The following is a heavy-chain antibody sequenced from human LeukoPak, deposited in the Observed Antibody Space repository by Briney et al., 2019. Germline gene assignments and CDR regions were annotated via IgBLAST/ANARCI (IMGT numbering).Heavy chain of an antibody. V-gene: IGHV4-34*01. Sequence: KASETLSLTCAVYGGSFSGYYWSWIRRPPGKGLEWIGEINHSGSTNYNPSLKSRVTISVDTSKNQFSLKLSSVTAADTAVYYCARERRSYNRHLVVVAARRQPLPPADAFDIWGQGTMVTVSS. D-gene: IGHD2-15*01. CDR1: GGSFSGYY. CDR3: ARERRSYNRHLVVVAARRQPLPPADAFDI. CDR2: INHSGST. J-gene: IGHJ3*02.